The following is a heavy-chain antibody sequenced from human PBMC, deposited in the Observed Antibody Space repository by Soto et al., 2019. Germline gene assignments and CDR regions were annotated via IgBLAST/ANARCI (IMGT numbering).Heavy chain of an antibody. D-gene: IGHD2-15*01. Sequence: EVQLVESAGGLVKPGGSLRLSCVASGFSFNEAWMNWVRQAPGEGLEWVGRIKTSAGGGATDYAAPVQGRFTISRDDSKNALYLHMNSLRTEDTAIYYCTTGSVEGIWGQRTTVTVSS. CDR3: TTGSVEGI. CDR1: GFSFNEAW. CDR2: IKTSAGGGAT. J-gene: IGHJ6*02. V-gene: IGHV3-15*07.